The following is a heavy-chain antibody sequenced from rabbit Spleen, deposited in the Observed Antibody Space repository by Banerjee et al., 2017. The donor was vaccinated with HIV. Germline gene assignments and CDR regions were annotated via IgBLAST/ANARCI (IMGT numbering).Heavy chain of an antibody. D-gene: IGHD8-1*01. Sequence: QEQLEESGGDLVKPEGSLTLTCTASGFSFSSSYWICWVRQAPGKGLEWIGCIYAGNSGYTYYASWAKGRFTISKTSSTTVTLQMTSLTAADTATYFCARDNGGSSNYGYGGDLWGQGTLVTVS. V-gene: IGHV1S45*01. CDR1: GFSFSSSYW. J-gene: IGHJ4*01. CDR2: IYAGNSGYT. CDR3: ARDNGGSSNYGYGGDL.